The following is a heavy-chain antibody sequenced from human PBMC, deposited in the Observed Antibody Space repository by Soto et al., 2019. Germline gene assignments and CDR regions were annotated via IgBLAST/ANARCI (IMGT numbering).Heavy chain of an antibody. Sequence: QVQLQQWGAGLLKPSEILSLTCAVYGGSFRGYYWSWIRQPPGKGLEWIGEINHSGSTNYNPSHKSRVTISVDTSKNQFSLKLSFVTAADTAVYYCARGGIVVVPARGWFDPWGQGTLVTVSS. CDR3: ARGGIVVVPARGWFDP. V-gene: IGHV4-34*01. CDR1: GGSFRGYY. CDR2: INHSGST. J-gene: IGHJ5*02. D-gene: IGHD2-2*01.